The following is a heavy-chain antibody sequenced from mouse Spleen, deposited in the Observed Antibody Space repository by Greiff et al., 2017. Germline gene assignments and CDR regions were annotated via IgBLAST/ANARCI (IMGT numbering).Heavy chain of an antibody. D-gene: IGHD2-5*01. CDR1: GYTFTSYW. V-gene: IGHV1-50*01. CDR2: IDPSDSYT. Sequence: QVHVKQPGAELVKPGASVKLSCKASGYTFTSYWMQWVKQRPGQGLEWIGEIDPSDSYTNYNQKFKGKATLTVDTSSSTAYMQLSSLTSEDSAVYYCAYSNYSWFAYWGQGTLVTVSA. CDR3: AYSNYSWFAY. J-gene: IGHJ3*01.